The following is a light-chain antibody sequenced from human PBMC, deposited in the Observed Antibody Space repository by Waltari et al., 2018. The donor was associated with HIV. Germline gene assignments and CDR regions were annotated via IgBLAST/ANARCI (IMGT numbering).Light chain of an antibody. Sequence: IVLTQSPGTLSLSTGERATLSCRASQSVSSSLLAWYQQKPGPAPRLLIYGASNRATGIPDRFSGSESGTDFTLTINRLEPEEFAVYYCHQYGTSPRTFGQGTKVELK. CDR3: HQYGTSPRT. CDR1: QSVSSSL. CDR2: GAS. V-gene: IGKV3-20*01. J-gene: IGKJ1*01.